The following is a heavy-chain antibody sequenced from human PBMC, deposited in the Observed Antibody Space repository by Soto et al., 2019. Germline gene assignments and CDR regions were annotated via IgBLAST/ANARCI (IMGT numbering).Heavy chain of an antibody. Sequence: GGSLRLSCAASGFTFRSYGMHWVRQAPGKGLEWVAVISYDGSNKYYADSVKGRFTISRDNSKDTLYLQMNSLRAEDTAVYFCARPLTVTIPGPADYWGQGTLVTVSS. J-gene: IGHJ4*02. V-gene: IGHV3-30*03. CDR2: ISYDGSNK. CDR3: ARPLTVTIPGPADY. CDR1: GFTFRSYG. D-gene: IGHD4-17*01.